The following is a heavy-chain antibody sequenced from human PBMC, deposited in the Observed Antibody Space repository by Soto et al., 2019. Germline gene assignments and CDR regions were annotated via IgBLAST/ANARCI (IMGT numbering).Heavy chain of an antibody. V-gene: IGHV3-33*01. CDR2: IWYDGSNK. CDR3: AREADFGGIYYGMDV. D-gene: IGHD3-10*01. Sequence: GGSLRLSCAASGFTFSSYGMHWVRQAPGKGLEWVAVIWYDGSNKYYADSVKGRFTISRDNSKNTLYLQMNSLRAEDTAVYYCAREADFGGIYYGMDVWGQGTTVTVSS. J-gene: IGHJ6*02. CDR1: GFTFSSYG.